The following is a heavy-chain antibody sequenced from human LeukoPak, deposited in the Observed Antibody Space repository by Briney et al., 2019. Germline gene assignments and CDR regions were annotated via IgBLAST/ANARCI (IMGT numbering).Heavy chain of an antibody. D-gene: IGHD3-22*01. Sequence: SETLSLTCAVSGYSISSGYYWGWIRQPPGKGLEWIGSFYHSGNTYYNPSLKSRVTISVDTSKNQFSLYLSSVTAAGTVVYYCARARRFYDSTGYYNYFDYWGQGTLVTVSS. V-gene: IGHV4-38-2*01. CDR2: FYHSGNT. J-gene: IGHJ4*02. CDR3: ARARRFYDSTGYYNYFDY. CDR1: GYSISSGYY.